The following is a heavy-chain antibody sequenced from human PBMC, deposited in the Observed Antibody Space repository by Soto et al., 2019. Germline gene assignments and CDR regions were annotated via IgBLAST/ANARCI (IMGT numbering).Heavy chain of an antibody. V-gene: IGHV1-18*01. CDR2: ISAYNGDT. CDR1: GYTFTKYG. CDR3: ARDNNTGFDY. Sequence: ASVKVSCKASGYTFTKYGISWVRQAPGQGLEWMGWISAYNGDTNYAQNLQGRVTMTTDTSASTAYMEMRSLRSDDTAMYYCARDNNTGFDYWGQGTLVTVSS. D-gene: IGHD2-2*02. J-gene: IGHJ4*02.